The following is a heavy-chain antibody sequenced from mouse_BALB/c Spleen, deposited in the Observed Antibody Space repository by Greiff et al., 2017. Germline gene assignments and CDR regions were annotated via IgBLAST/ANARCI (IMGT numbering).Heavy chain of an antibody. CDR1: GYTFTSYT. D-gene: IGHD2-13*01. V-gene: IGHV1-4*01. J-gene: IGHJ4*01. Sequence: QVQLQQSGAELARPGASVKMSCKASGYTFTSYTMHWVKQRPGQGLEWIGYINPSSGYTNYNQKFKDKATLTADKSSSTAYMQLSSLTSEDSAVYYCARSGDGDYVYYAMYYWGQGTSVTVSS. CDR2: INPSSGYT. CDR3: ARSGDGDYVYYAMYY.